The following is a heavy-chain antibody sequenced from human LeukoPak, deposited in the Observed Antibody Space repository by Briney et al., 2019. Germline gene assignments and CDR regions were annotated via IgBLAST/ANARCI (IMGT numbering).Heavy chain of an antibody. J-gene: IGHJ5*02. CDR2: INHSGST. V-gene: IGHV4-34*01. Sequence: PSETLSLTCAVYGGSFSGYYWSWIRQPPGKGLEWIGEINHSGSTNYNPSLKSRVTISVDTSKNQFSLKLSSVTAADTAVYYCARGATITGTTVRFDPWGQGTLVTVSS. CDR1: GGSFSGYY. CDR3: ARGATITGTTVRFDP. D-gene: IGHD1-7*01.